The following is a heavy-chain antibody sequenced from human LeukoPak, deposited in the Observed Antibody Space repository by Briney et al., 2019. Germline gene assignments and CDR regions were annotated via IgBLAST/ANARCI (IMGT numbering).Heavy chain of an antibody. V-gene: IGHV1-3*01. J-gene: IGHJ4*02. Sequence: ALVKVSCKASGYTFTSYAMHWVRQAPGQRLEWMGWINAGNGNTKYSQKFQGRVTITRDTSASTAYMELSSLRSEDTAVYYCARDIARKILWPGYWGQGTLVTVSS. CDR3: ARDIARKILWPGY. CDR1: GYTFTSYA. CDR2: INAGNGNT. D-gene: IGHD2/OR15-2a*01.